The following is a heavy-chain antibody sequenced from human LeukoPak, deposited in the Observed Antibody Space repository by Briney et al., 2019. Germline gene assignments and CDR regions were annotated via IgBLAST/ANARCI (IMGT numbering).Heavy chain of an antibody. Sequence: PGRSLRLSCAASGFTFSGYSMNWVRQAPGKGLEWVSSISSSSRYIYYADSVKGRFTISRDNSKNTLFLQMDSLRAEDTAEYYCAKGASVAVAGRNDYWGQGTLVTVSS. V-gene: IGHV3-21*04. CDR3: AKGASVAVAGRNDY. CDR1: GFTFSGYS. J-gene: IGHJ4*02. D-gene: IGHD6-19*01. CDR2: ISSSSRYI.